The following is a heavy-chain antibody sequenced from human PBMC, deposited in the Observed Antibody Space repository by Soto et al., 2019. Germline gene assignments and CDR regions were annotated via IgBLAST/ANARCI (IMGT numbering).Heavy chain of an antibody. CDR2: INPATGAA. CDR3: ARGGAVGVAGSAAFDM. Sequence: QLHLVQSGAVVKKPGASVTVSCSASGYPVTAYYMHWVRQAPGRGLEWMGGINPATGAAKYTQTFQGRVTMTRDTSTSTGLMELRGLTSGDTAGFYCARGGAVGVAGSAAFDMWGQGTLVTVSS. J-gene: IGHJ3*02. CDR1: GYPVTAYY. V-gene: IGHV1-2*02. D-gene: IGHD3-3*01.